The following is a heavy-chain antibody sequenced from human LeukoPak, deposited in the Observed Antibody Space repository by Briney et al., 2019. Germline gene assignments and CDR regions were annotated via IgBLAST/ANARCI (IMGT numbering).Heavy chain of an antibody. Sequence: GGSLRLSCAASGFTGRSNYMSWFRQAPGKGLEWVSLIYSDGTTYYADSVKGRFTTSRDNSKNTLYLQMDSLRAEDTAVYFCSTRGEGYYYGSGSYCGMDVWGQGTTVTVSS. CDR1: GFTGRSNY. CDR3: STRGEGYYYGSGSYCGMDV. V-gene: IGHV3-66*01. CDR2: IYSDGTT. D-gene: IGHD3-10*01. J-gene: IGHJ6*02.